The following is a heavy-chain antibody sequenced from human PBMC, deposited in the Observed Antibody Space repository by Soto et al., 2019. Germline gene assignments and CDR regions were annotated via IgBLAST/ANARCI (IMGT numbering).Heavy chain of an antibody. V-gene: IGHV3-21*04. CDR3: ARGPPGIAVAGSYYYYGMDV. CDR2: ISSSSSYT. D-gene: IGHD6-19*01. CDR1: GFTFSSYS. J-gene: IGHJ6*02. Sequence: GGSLRLSCAASGFTFSSYSMNWVRQAPGKGLEWVSFISSSSSYTYYPGSVKCRFIISRENAKNSLFFQMNSLRAEDTAVYYCARGPPGIAVAGSYYYYGMDVWGQGTTVTVSS.